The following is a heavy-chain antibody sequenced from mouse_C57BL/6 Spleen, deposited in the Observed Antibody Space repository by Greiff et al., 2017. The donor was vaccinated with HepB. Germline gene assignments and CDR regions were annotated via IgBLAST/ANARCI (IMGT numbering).Heavy chain of an antibody. CDR3: ARKGGYGKHYYAMDY. CDR1: GYTFTSYW. V-gene: IGHV1-53*01. J-gene: IGHJ4*01. D-gene: IGHD2-10*02. CDR2: INPSNGGT. Sequence: QVQLKQPGTELVKPGASVKLSCKASGYTFTSYWMHWVKQRPGQGLEWIGNINPSNGGTNYNEKFKSKATLTVDKSSSTAYMQLSSLTSEDSAVYYCARKGGYGKHYYAMDYWGQGTSVTVSS.